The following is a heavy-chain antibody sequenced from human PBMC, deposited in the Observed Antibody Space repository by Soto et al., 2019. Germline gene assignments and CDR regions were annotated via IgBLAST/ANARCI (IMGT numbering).Heavy chain of an antibody. J-gene: IGHJ3*02. CDR2: IVVGSGNT. V-gene: IGHV1-58*02. Sequence: ASVKVSCKASGFTFTSSAMQWVRQARGQRLEWIGWIVVGSGNTNYAQKFQERVTITRDMSTSTAYMELSSLRSEDTAVYYCAADRLVLCGGDCYAFDIWGQGTMVTVSS. D-gene: IGHD2-21*02. CDR1: GFTFTSSA. CDR3: AADRLVLCGGDCYAFDI.